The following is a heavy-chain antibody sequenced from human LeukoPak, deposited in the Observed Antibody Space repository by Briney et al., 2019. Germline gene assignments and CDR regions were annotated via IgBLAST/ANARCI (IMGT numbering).Heavy chain of an antibody. V-gene: IGHV3-21*01. D-gene: IGHD2-2*01. J-gene: IGHJ4*02. CDR2: ISSSSYI. CDR3: ARVPFVVVPAAHYFDY. CDR1: GFTFSSYS. Sequence: GGSLRLSCAASGFTFSSYSMNWVRQAPGKGLEWVSSISSSSYIYYADSVKGRFTISRDNAKNSLYLQMNSLRAEDTAVYYCARVPFVVVPAAHYFDYWGQGTLVTVSS.